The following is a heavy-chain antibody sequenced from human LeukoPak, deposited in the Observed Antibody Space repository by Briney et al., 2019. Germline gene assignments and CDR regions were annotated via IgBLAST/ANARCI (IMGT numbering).Heavy chain of an antibody. V-gene: IGHV3-20*04. CDR1: GFTFDDYG. D-gene: IGHD3-10*01. J-gene: IGHJ4*02. Sequence: GRSLRLSCAASGFTFDDYGMSWVRQGPGKGLEWVSGINWNGGRTGYADSVKGRFTISRDNAKNSLYLQMNSLRAEDTALYYCAKDTKGTMVRGGGGDYWGQGTLVTVSS. CDR2: INWNGGRT. CDR3: AKDTKGTMVRGGGGDY.